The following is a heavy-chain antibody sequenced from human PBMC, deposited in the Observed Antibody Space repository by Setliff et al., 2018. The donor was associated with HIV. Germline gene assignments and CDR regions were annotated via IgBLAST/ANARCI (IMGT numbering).Heavy chain of an antibody. V-gene: IGHV4-38-2*01. CDR2: IYHSGST. Sequence: SETLSLTCAVSNYSISSAYYWGWIRQSPGKGLEWVGSIYHSGSTYYKPSLKSRVTISVDTSKNQFSLKLCSVTAADTAVYYCASLPPLYDSSGYYFDYWGQGTLVTVSS. D-gene: IGHD3-22*01. CDR1: NYSISSAYY. J-gene: IGHJ4*02. CDR3: ASLPPLYDSSGYYFDY.